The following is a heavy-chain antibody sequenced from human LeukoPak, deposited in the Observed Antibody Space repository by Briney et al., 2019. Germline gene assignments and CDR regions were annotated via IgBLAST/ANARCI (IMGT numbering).Heavy chain of an antibody. CDR2: ISGSGGST. CDR1: GFTFSSYA. CDR3: AKDLYLRGYDFWSGYSPEAFDI. D-gene: IGHD3-3*01. Sequence: GGSLRLSCAASGFTFSSYAMSWVRQAPGKGLEWVSAISGSGGSTYYADSVKGRFTISRDNSKNTLYLQMNNLRAEDTAVYYCAKDLYLRGYDFWSGYSPEAFDIWGQGTMVTVSS. J-gene: IGHJ3*02. V-gene: IGHV3-23*01.